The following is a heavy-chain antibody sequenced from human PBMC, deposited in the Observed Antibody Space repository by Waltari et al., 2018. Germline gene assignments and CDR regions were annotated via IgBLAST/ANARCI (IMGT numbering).Heavy chain of an antibody. CDR1: GDSMSGIDW. CDR2: VHGSGRT. D-gene: IGHD2-15*01. J-gene: IGHJ4*02. V-gene: IGHV4-4*02. Sequence: QVQLQESGPGLVKPSGTLSLTCAVSGDSMSGIDWWNWVRQPPGKGLEWIGQVHGSGRTHYNPSLESRVTVSIETSNKQFSLILTSATAADTAVYYCARDRGRGLYLDSWGQGTLVTVSP. CDR3: ARDRGRGLYLDS.